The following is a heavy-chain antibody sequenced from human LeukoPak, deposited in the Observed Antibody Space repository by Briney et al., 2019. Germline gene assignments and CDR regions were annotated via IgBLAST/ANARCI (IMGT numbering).Heavy chain of an antibody. D-gene: IGHD5-18*01. V-gene: IGHV4-59*01. Sequence: SETLSLTCTVSGGSISSYYWSWIRQPPGKGLEWIGYIYYSGSTNCNPSLKSRVTIQVDTSKNQFSLKLTSVTAADTAVYYCAREGYSYGSKYFDYWGQGTLVTVSS. CDR1: GGSISSYY. CDR2: IYYSGST. J-gene: IGHJ4*02. CDR3: AREGYSYGSKYFDY.